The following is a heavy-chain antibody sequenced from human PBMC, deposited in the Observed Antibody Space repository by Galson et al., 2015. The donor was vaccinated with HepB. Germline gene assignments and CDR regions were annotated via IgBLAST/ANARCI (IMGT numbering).Heavy chain of an antibody. D-gene: IGHD4-11*01. J-gene: IGHJ3*02. V-gene: IGHV4-39*07. Sequence: SETLSLTCTVSGGSISSSSYYWGWIRQPPGKGLEWIGSIYYSGSTYYNPSLKSRVTISVDTSKNQFSLKLSSVTAADTAVYYCARDRLQYAFDIWGQGTMVTVSS. CDR1: GGSISSSSYY. CDR2: IYYSGST. CDR3: ARDRLQYAFDI.